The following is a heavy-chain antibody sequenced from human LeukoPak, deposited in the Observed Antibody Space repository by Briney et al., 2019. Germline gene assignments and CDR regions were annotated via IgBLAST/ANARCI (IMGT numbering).Heavy chain of an antibody. CDR1: GGSFSSHY. Sequence: SETLSLACGVSGGSFSSHYWTWIRQPPGKGLEWIGEINPRGSTNYNPSLESRVTVSADTSRNQLSLSLTSVTAADSAVYFCARGLRQGSAWSWGPKEKSYQYMDVWGTGTTVIVSS. CDR2: INPRGST. V-gene: IGHV4-34*01. D-gene: IGHD6-19*01. J-gene: IGHJ6*04. CDR3: ARGLRQGSAWSWGPKEKSYQYMDV.